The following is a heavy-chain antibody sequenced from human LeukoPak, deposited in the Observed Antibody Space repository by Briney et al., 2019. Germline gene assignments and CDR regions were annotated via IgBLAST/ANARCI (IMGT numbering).Heavy chain of an antibody. Sequence: PSETLSLTCTVSGGSISSYYWSWIRQPPGKGLEWIGYIYYSGSTNYNPSLKSRVTISVDTSKNQFSLKLSSVTAADTAVYYCARDPRDAWFDPWGQGTLVTVSS. CDR1: GGSISSYY. CDR2: IYYSGST. CDR3: ARDPRDAWFDP. J-gene: IGHJ5*02. V-gene: IGHV4-59*01.